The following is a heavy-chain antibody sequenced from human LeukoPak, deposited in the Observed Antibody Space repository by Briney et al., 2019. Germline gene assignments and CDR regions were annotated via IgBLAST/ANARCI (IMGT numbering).Heavy chain of an antibody. J-gene: IGHJ4*02. CDR1: GYSFTSYW. V-gene: IGHV5-51*03. D-gene: IGHD6-19*01. Sequence: PGESLKISCKGSGYSFTSYWIGWVRQMPGKGLEWMGIIYPGDSDTRYSPSFQGQVTISADKSISTAYPQWSSLKASDTAMYYCARPSLYSSGWYYFDYWGQGTLVTVSS. CDR3: ARPSLYSSGWYYFDY. CDR2: IYPGDSDT.